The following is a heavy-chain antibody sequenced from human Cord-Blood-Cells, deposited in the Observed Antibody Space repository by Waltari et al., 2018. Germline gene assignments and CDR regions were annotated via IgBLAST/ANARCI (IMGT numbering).Heavy chain of an antibody. V-gene: IGHV1-2*04. CDR3: ARDLGSSFDY. CDR2: INPNSGGT. CDR1: GYSFTGYY. J-gene: IGHJ4*02. D-gene: IGHD6-6*01. Sequence: QVQLVQSGAEVKKPGASVKVSCTDYGYSFTGYYMNWVRQAPGQGHEWMGWINPNSGGTKYAQKCQGWVTMTRDTSISTAYMELSRLRSDDTAVYYCARDLGSSFDYWGQGTLVTVSS.